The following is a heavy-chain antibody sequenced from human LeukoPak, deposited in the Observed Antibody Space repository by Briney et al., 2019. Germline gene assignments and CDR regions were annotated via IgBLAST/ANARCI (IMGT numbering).Heavy chain of an antibody. CDR1: GYTLTELS. CDR2: FDPEDGET. V-gene: IGHV1-24*01. J-gene: IGHJ4*02. CDR3: ATEIEGSGMHYFDY. D-gene: IGHD6-19*01. Sequence: ASVKVPCKVSGYTLTELSMHWVRQAPGKGLEWMGGFDPEDGETIYAQKFQGRVTMTEDTSTDTAYMELSSLRSEDTAVYYCATEIEGSGMHYFDYWGQGTLVTVSS.